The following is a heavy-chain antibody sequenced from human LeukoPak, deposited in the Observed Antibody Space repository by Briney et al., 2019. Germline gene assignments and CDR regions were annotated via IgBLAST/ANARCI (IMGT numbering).Heavy chain of an antibody. CDR1: GFTFSSYA. J-gene: IGHJ1*01. CDR3: AKDRISSGWYVEYFQH. Sequence: GGSLRLSCAASGFTFSSYAMSWVRQAPGKGLEWVSAISGSGGSTYYADPVKGRFTISRDNSKNTLYLQMNSLRAEDTAVYYCAKDRISSGWYVEYFQHWGQGTLVTVSS. V-gene: IGHV3-23*01. D-gene: IGHD6-19*01. CDR2: ISGSGGST.